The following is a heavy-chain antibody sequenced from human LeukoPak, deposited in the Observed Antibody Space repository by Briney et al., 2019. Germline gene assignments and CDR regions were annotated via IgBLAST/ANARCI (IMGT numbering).Heavy chain of an antibody. Sequence: PGGSLRLSCAASGFAFSSFAMHWVRQAPGRGLEWVSLISYDGIIEDYSDSVKGRFTISRDNSNNSLYLQMNSLRPEDTAIYYCAKARLPRYYFDYWGQGTLVTVSS. J-gene: IGHJ4*02. CDR1: GFAFSSFA. CDR3: AKARLPRYYFDY. V-gene: IGHV3-30*04. CDR2: ISYDGIIE.